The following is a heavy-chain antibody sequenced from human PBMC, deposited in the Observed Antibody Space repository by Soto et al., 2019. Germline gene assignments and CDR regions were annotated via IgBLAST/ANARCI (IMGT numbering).Heavy chain of an antibody. Sequence: QVQLQESCPGLGKASETLSLTCTVSGGSSNDFYWSWIRQPPGKGLEWIGYIYYSGITDYNPSLKGRVTISVDTSKNQFSLKLRSVTAADTAVYYCARVGGVAARTFDYWGQGTLVTVSS. CDR2: IYYSGIT. CDR3: ARVGGVAARTFDY. CDR1: GGSSNDFY. D-gene: IGHD6-6*01. V-gene: IGHV4-59*01. J-gene: IGHJ4*02.